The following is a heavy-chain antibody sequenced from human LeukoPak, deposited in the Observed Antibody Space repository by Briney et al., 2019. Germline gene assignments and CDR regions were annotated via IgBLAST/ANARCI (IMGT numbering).Heavy chain of an antibody. D-gene: IGHD2-21*02. CDR3: AREPTYCGGDCYSQVDAFDI. V-gene: IGHV3-74*01. J-gene: IGHJ3*02. Sequence: GGSLRLSCAASGFTFSRYWMHWVRQAPGKGLVWVSRINSDGSSTSYADSVKGRFTISRDNPKNTLYLQLNSLRPEDTAVYYCAREPTYCGGDCYSQVDAFDIWGQGTMVTVSS. CDR1: GFTFSRYW. CDR2: INSDGSST.